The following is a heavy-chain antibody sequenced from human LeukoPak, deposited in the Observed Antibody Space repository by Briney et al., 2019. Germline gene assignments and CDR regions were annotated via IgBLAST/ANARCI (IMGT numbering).Heavy chain of an antibody. D-gene: IGHD6-19*01. J-gene: IGHJ4*02. V-gene: IGHV4-61*02. CDR1: GGSISSGSYY. Sequence: PSETLSLTCTVSGGSISSGSYYWSWIRQPAGKGLEWIGRIYTSGSTNYNPSLKSRVTISVDTSKNQISLKLSSVAAADTAVYYCARASTRTGWFPLDYWGQGILVTVSS. CDR2: IYTSGST. CDR3: ARASTRTGWFPLDY.